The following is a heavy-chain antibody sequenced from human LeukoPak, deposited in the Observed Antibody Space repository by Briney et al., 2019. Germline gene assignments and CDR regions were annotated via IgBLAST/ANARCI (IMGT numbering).Heavy chain of an antibody. Sequence: PSETLSLTCVISGGSMTSSNWWSWVRQSPGKGLEWIGEIHHGGITNYHTSPKSRVTISIDKSKNQFSLKLSSVTAADTAVYYCTVTTSYYYYMDVWGKGTTVTVSS. CDR3: TVTTSYYYYMDV. J-gene: IGHJ6*03. CDR2: IHHGGIT. CDR1: GGSMTSSNW. D-gene: IGHD4-11*01. V-gene: IGHV4-4*02.